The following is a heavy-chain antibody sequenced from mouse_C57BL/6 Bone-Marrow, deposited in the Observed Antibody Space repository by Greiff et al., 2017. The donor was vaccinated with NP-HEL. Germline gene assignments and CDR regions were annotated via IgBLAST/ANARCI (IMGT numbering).Heavy chain of an antibody. CDR1: GYTFTSYW. CDR3: ASRYYDGSSYVDFDY. D-gene: IGHD1-1*01. J-gene: IGHJ2*01. CDR2: IDPADSYT. V-gene: IGHV1-59*01. Sequence: QVQLQQPGAELVRPGTSVKLSCKASGYTFTSYWMHWVKQRPGQGLEWIGVIDPADSYTNYDQKFKSKATLTVDTSSTTAYMQLSSLTSEDSAVYDCASRYYDGSSYVDFDYWGQGTTLTVSS.